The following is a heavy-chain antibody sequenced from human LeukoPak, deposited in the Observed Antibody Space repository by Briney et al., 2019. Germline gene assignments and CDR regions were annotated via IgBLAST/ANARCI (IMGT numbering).Heavy chain of an antibody. CDR3: ARPGITAFDI. CDR2: ISSSSSYI. CDR1: GFTFSSYS. J-gene: IGHJ3*02. D-gene: IGHD3-10*01. V-gene: IGHV3-21*01. Sequence: GGSLRLSCAASGFTFSSYSMNWVRQAPGKELEWVSSISSSSSYIYYADSVKGRFTISRDNAKNSLYLQMNSLRAEDTAVYYCARPGITAFDIWGQGTMVTVSS.